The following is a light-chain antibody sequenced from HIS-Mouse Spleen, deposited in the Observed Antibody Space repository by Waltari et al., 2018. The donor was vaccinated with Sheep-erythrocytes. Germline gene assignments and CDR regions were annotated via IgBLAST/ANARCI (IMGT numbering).Light chain of an antibody. J-gene: IGLJ2*01. CDR1: ALPKKY. V-gene: IGLV3-10*01. CDR3: YLTDSSGNHRV. CDR2: EDS. Sequence: SYELTQPPSVSVSPGQTARITCSGDALPKKYASWYQQKSGQAPVLVIYEDSKRPSGIPERFSGSSSGTMATLTISGAQVEDEADYYCYLTDSSGNHRVFGGGTKLTVL.